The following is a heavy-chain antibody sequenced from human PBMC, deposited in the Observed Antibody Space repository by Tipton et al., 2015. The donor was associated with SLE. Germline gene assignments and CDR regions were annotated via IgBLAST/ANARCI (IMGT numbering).Heavy chain of an antibody. CDR2: IYTSGST. V-gene: IGHV4-61*09. J-gene: IGHJ4*02. CDR1: GGSISSGSYY. Sequence: TLSLTCTVSGGSISSGSYYWSWIRQPAGKGLEWIGYIYTSGSTNYNPSLKSRVTISVDTSKNQFSLKLSSVTAADTAVYYCARDGKGQWLVDYWGQGTLVTVSS. CDR3: ARDGKGQWLVDY. D-gene: IGHD6-19*01.